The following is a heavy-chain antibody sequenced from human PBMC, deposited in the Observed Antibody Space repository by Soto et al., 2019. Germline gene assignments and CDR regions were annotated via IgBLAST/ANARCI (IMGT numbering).Heavy chain of an antibody. CDR1: GFTFRSDA. D-gene: IGHD6-13*01. CDR2: ISYDGTNK. CDR3: ARGDSNSWSDY. V-gene: IGHV3-30*01. Sequence: QVQLVESGGGVVQPGRSLRLSCAASGFTFRSDAMDWVRQAPGKGLEWVAVISYDGTNKYYADSVKGRFTISRDNSKNALSLQMNSLRAEDTAVSYCARGDSNSWSDYWGQGTLVTVSS. J-gene: IGHJ4*02.